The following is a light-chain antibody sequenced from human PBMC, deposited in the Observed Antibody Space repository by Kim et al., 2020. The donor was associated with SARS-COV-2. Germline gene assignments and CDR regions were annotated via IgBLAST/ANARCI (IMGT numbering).Light chain of an antibody. Sequence: QDQTARTTCFGNKLVNKYASWYQQKPGHSPVVVIYQDTQRPSGIPERFSGSNSGNTATLTISGTHAMDEADYYCLAWDSSTRNYVFGTGTKVTVL. CDR3: LAWDSSTRNYV. V-gene: IGLV3-1*01. J-gene: IGLJ1*01. CDR2: QDT. CDR1: KLVNKY.